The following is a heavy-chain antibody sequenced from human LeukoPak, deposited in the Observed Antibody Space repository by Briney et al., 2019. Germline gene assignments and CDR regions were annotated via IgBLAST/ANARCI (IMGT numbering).Heavy chain of an antibody. CDR3: ARDVRSRWLVPRGFDY. D-gene: IGHD6-19*01. V-gene: IGHV4-34*01. Sequence: SETLSLTCAVYGGSFSGYYWSWIRQPPGKGLECIGEINHSGSTNYNPSLKSRVTISVDTSKNQFSLKLSSVTAADTAVYYCARDVRSRWLVPRGFDYWGQGTLVTVSS. CDR1: GGSFSGYY. CDR2: INHSGST. J-gene: IGHJ4*02.